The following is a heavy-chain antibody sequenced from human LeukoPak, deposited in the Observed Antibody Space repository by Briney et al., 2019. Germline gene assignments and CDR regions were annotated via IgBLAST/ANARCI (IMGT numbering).Heavy chain of an antibody. CDR2: IDPSDSYT. CDR1: GSSFTSYW. CDR3: ARHSIHCSGGSCYGDY. J-gene: IGHJ4*02. Sequence: GASLLISCKGSGSSFTSYWISWVRQLPGKGLEWMGRIDPSDSYTNYSPSFQGHVTISADKSISTAYLQWSSLKASDTAMYYRARHSIHCSGGSCYGDYWGQGTLVTVSS. V-gene: IGHV5-10-1*01. D-gene: IGHD2-15*01.